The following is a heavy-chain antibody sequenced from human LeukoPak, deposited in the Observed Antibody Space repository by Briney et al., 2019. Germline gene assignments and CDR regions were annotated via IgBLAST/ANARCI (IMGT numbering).Heavy chain of an antibody. CDR2: ISAYNGNT. V-gene: IGHV1-18*01. J-gene: IGHJ4*02. CDR1: GYTFTNYG. Sequence: GASVKVSCKASGYTFTNYGINWVRQAPGQGLEWMGWISAYNGNTNYAQKLQGRVTMTTDTSTSTAYMELRSLRSDDTAVYYCARDPVGYSSSSLKSSSWLPLDYWGQGTLVTVSS. CDR3: ARDPVGYSSSSLKSSSWLPLDY. D-gene: IGHD6-6*01.